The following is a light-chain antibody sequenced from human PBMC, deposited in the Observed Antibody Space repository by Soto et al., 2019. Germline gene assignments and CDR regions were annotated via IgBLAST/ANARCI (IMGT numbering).Light chain of an antibody. CDR3: SSYTSSSTPLV. CDR1: SSDVGGYNY. Sequence: QSALTQPASVSGSPGQSITISCTGTSSDVGGYNYVSWYQQHPGKAPKLMIYDVSNRPSGVSNRFSGSKSGNTASLTISGLQAEDEADYYCSSYTSSSTPLVFGTGTK. J-gene: IGLJ1*01. V-gene: IGLV2-14*01. CDR2: DVS.